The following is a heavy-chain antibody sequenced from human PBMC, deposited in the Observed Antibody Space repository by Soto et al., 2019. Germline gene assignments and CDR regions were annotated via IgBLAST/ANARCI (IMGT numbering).Heavy chain of an antibody. V-gene: IGHV3-48*01. CDR1: GFSFSIYS. Sequence: EGQLVEFGGGLVKPGGSLRLSCAASGFSFSIYSYNWVRQAPGKGLEWLSYISPAGSSIYYADSVKGRFTISRDSARESIFLQMNRPKAEDTAVYFCAKDRGGSGAFDIWGQGTMVTVSS. D-gene: IGHD3-10*01. J-gene: IGHJ3*02. CDR3: AKDRGGSGAFDI. CDR2: ISPAGSSI.